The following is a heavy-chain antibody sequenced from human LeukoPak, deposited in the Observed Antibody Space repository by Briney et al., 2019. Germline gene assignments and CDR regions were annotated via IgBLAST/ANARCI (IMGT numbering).Heavy chain of an antibody. J-gene: IGHJ6*03. V-gene: IGHV4-39*07. Sequence: SETLSLTCTVSGGSINSNNYFWGWFPKPPGKGLGWFGSISYSGSTYYNPSVQSRVTISEDTSRNQFSLKLSSVTAADTAVYYCARGRVVGAAGVWGYYYYMDVWGKGTTVTVSS. CDR2: ISYSGST. CDR3: ARGRVVGAAGVWGYYYYMDV. D-gene: IGHD1-26*01. CDR1: GGSINSNNYF.